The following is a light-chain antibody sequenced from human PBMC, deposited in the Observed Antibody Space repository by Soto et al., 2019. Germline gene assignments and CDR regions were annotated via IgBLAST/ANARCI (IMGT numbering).Light chain of an antibody. V-gene: IGKV3-20*01. Sequence: EIVLTQSPGTLSLSPGERATLSCRASQTVSSSYLGWYQQKAGQAPRLLIYGASRRATGTPDRFSGSGSGTDFTLTISGLEPEDFAVYYCQHYAMSPPFTFGPGTKVDI. CDR1: QTVSSSY. CDR3: QHYAMSPPFT. J-gene: IGKJ3*01. CDR2: GAS.